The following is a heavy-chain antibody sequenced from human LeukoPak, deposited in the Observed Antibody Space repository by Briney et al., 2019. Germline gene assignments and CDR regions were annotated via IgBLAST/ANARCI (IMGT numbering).Heavy chain of an antibody. V-gene: IGHV4-34*01. Sequence: SETLSLTCAVYGGSFSGYYWSWIRQPPGKGLEWIGEINHSGSTNYNPSLKSRVTISVDTSKNQFSLKRSSVTAADTAVYYCARGPSRAAGTDYWGQGTLVTVSS. CDR2: INHSGST. D-gene: IGHD6-13*01. CDR3: ARGPSRAAGTDY. CDR1: GGSFSGYY. J-gene: IGHJ4*02.